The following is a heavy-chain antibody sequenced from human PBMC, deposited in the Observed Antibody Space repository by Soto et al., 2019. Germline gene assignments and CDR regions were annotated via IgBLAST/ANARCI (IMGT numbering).Heavy chain of an antibody. Sequence: GGSLRLSCAASGFTFSSYGMHWVRQAPGKGLEWVAVISYDGSNKYYADSVKGRFTISRDNSKNTLYLQMNSLRAEDTAVYYCAKEDWQYYFDYWGQGTLVTVSS. CDR2: ISYDGSNK. V-gene: IGHV3-30*18. D-gene: IGHD2-21*01. J-gene: IGHJ4*02. CDR3: AKEDWQYYFDY. CDR1: GFTFSSYG.